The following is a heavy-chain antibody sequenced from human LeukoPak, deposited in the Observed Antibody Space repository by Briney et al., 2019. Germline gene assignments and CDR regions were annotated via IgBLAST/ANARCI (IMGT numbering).Heavy chain of an antibody. D-gene: IGHD3-10*01. J-gene: IGHJ4*02. Sequence: SETLSLTCAVYGGSFSGYYWSWIRQPPGKGLEWIGEINHSGSTNYNPSLKSRVTISVDTSKNQFSLKLSSVTAADTAVYYCARDHGSGSYYRANPNPFDYWGQGTLVTVPS. CDR2: INHSGST. V-gene: IGHV4-34*01. CDR3: ARDHGSGSYYRANPNPFDY. CDR1: GGSFSGYY.